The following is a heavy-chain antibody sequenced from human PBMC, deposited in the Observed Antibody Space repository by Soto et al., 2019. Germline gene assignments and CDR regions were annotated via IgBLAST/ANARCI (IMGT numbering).Heavy chain of an antibody. CDR3: ARARGYGDWSPNYYYYYYMDV. CDR2: INPSGGST. Sequence: GASVKVSCKASGYTFTSYCMHWVRQAPGQGLEWKGKINPSGGSTSYAQKFQGRVTMTRDTSTSTVYMELSSLRSEDTAMYYCARARGYGDWSPNYYYYYYMDVWGKGTTVTVSS. D-gene: IGHD4-17*01. V-gene: IGHV1-46*03. J-gene: IGHJ6*03. CDR1: GYTFTSYC.